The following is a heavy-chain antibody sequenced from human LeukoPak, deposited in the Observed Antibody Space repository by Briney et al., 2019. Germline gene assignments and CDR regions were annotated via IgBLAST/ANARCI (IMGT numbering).Heavy chain of an antibody. V-gene: IGHV3-11*04. CDR2: ISSSGGTR. D-gene: IGHD6-6*01. CDR3: ARQGRAARLKSNFDY. Sequence: GGSLRLSCAASGFTFSNAWMSWVRQAPGKGLEWVSYISSSGGTRYYADSVKGRFTISRDNAKNSLYPQMNSLRAEDTAIYYCARQGRAARLKSNFDYWGQGTLVTVSS. CDR1: GFTFSNAW. J-gene: IGHJ4*02.